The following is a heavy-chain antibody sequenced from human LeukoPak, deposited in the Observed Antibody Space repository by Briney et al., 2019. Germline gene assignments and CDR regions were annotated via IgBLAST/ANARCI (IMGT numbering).Heavy chain of an antibody. CDR1: GFTFSSYT. V-gene: IGHV3-23*01. CDR2: ISGSSGGT. D-gene: IGHD5-24*01. Sequence: GGSLRLSCAASGFTFSSYTMNWVRQAPGRGLEWVSAISGSSGGTYYADSVKGRFTISRDNSKNTLYLQMNSLRAEDTAVYYCAKASGDDSNYYFDSWGQGTLVTVSS. J-gene: IGHJ4*02. CDR3: AKASGDDSNYYFDS.